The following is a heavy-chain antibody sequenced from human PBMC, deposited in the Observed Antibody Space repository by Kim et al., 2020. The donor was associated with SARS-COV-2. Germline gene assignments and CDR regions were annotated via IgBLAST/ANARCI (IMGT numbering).Heavy chain of an antibody. V-gene: IGHV4-39*01. D-gene: IGHD3-22*01. CDR3: ARHYYDSSGFYYFDY. Sequence: PPLKSRVTISVDTPKTQFSLKLSSVPAADTAVYYCARHYYDSSGFYYFDYWGQGTLVTVSS. J-gene: IGHJ4*02.